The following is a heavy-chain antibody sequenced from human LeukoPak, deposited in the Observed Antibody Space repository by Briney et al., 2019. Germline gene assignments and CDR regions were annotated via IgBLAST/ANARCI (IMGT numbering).Heavy chain of an antibody. CDR2: INWNGRSR. J-gene: IGHJ4*02. Sequence: GASLRLSCAASGFNFNDSGMSWVRQAPGKGLELVSGINWNGRSRGYADSLKGRFTISRDNAKNSLYLQMNSLRAEDTALYYCARPLGLTGTTPFDYWGQGTLVTVSS. CDR1: GFNFNDSG. CDR3: ARPLGLTGTTPFDY. D-gene: IGHD1-7*01. V-gene: IGHV3-20*04.